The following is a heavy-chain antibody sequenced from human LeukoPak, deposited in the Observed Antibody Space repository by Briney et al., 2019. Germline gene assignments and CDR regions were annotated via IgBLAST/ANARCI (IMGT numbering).Heavy chain of an antibody. D-gene: IGHD5-24*01. Sequence: GRSLRLSCAASGFTFSSYGMHWVRQAPGKGLEWVAVISYDGSNKYYADSVKGRFTISRDNSKSTLYLQMNSLRAEDTAVYYCAKDGRWLQYYFDYWGQGTLVTVSS. CDR2: ISYDGSNK. J-gene: IGHJ4*02. CDR3: AKDGRWLQYYFDY. CDR1: GFTFSSYG. V-gene: IGHV3-30*18.